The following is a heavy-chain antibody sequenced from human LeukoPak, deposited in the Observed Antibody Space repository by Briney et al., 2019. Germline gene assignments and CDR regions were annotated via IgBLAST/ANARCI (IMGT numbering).Heavy chain of an antibody. V-gene: IGHV3-30*02. Sequence: GGSLRLSCAASGFTFSSYGMHWVRQAPGKGLEWVAFIRYDGSNKYYADSVKGRFTISRDNSKNTLYLQMNSLRAEDTAVYYCAKGVSLRYFDWSRYGMDVWGQGTTVTVSS. J-gene: IGHJ6*02. CDR1: GFTFSSYG. D-gene: IGHD3-9*01. CDR2: IRYDGSNK. CDR3: AKGVSLRYFDWSRYGMDV.